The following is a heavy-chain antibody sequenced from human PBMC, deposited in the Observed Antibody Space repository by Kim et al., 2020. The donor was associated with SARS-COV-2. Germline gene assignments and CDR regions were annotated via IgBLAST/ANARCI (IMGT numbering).Heavy chain of an antibody. J-gene: IGHJ3*02. CDR3: ARVTTYAFDI. D-gene: IGHD4-17*01. Sequence: SETLSLTCTVSGGSISSSSYYWGWIRQPPGKGLEWIGSIYYSGSTYYNPSLKSRVTISVDTSKNQFSLKLSSVNAADTAVYYCARVTTYAFDIWGQGTMVTVSS. CDR1: GGSISSSSYY. CDR2: IYYSGST. V-gene: IGHV4-39*01.